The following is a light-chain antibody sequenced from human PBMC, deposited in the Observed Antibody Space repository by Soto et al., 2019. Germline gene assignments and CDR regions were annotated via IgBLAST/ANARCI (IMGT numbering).Light chain of an antibody. Sequence: QSVLTQPPSVSAGPRQRGSISCSGTTSNIGSNAVNWYQQIPGKAPKLVMYYDDVLPSGVSDRFSGSKSGTSASLAISGLQFEDERDYYCASWDDSLNGVVFGGGTQLTVL. V-gene: IGLV1-36*01. CDR3: ASWDDSLNGVV. J-gene: IGLJ2*01. CDR2: YDD. CDR1: TSNIGSNA.